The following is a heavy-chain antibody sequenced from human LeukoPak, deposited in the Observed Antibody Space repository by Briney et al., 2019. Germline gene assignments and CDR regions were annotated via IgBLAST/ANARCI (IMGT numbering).Heavy chain of an antibody. CDR1: GFTFSSYE. V-gene: IGHV3-48*03. J-gene: IGHJ4*02. CDR2: ISSSGSTI. CDR3: ATLAPVLLWFGESDY. Sequence: PGGSLRLCCAASGFTFSSYEMNWVRQATGKGLEWVSYISSSGSTIYYADSVKGRFTISRDNAKNSLYLQMNSLRAEDTAVYYCATLAPVLLWFGESDYWGQGTLVTVSS. D-gene: IGHD3-10*01.